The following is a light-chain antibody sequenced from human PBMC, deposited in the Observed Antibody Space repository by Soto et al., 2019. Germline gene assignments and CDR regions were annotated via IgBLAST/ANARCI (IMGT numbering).Light chain of an antibody. CDR2: DAS. Sequence: EIVMTQSPATLSVSPGERATLSFRASHRVNTYLAWYQQKPGQAPRLLIYDASGRATGIPDRFSGSGSGTDFTLTISRLESEDSAVYYCQQYGGSPSITFGQGTRLEI. CDR3: QQYGGSPSIT. CDR1: HRVNTY. J-gene: IGKJ5*01. V-gene: IGKV3-20*01.